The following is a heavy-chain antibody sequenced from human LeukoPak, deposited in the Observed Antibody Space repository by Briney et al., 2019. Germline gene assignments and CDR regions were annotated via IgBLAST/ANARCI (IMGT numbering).Heavy chain of an antibody. D-gene: IGHD4-17*01. V-gene: IGHV4-59*01. CDR2: IYYSGST. CDR3: ARDRTVTTGWFDY. Sequence: PSETLSLTCTVSGGSISSYYWSWIRQPPGEGLEWIGYIYYSGSTNYNPSLKSRVTISVDTSKNQFSLKLSSVTAADTAVYYCARDRTVTTGWFDYWGQGTLVTVSS. J-gene: IGHJ4*02. CDR1: GGSISSYY.